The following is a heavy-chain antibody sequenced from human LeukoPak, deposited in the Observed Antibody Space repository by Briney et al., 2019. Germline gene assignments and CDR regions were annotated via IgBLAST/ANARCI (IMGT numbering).Heavy chain of an antibody. CDR2: ICYSGST. Sequence: PSETLSLTCTVSGGSVSSSIYYWGWIRQPPGKGLEWTGSICYSGSTSYNPSLKSRVTISVDTSKNQFSLKLTSVTAADTAVYYCASRNDILTGYVFDFWGQGTLVTVSS. J-gene: IGHJ5*01. CDR1: GGSVSSSIYY. V-gene: IGHV4-39*01. CDR3: ASRNDILTGYVFDF. D-gene: IGHD3-9*01.